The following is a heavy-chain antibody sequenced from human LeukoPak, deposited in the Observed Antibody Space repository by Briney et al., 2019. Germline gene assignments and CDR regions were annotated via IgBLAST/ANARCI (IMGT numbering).Heavy chain of an antibody. CDR1: GGSISSYY. Sequence: TSETLSLTCTVSGGSISSYYWSWIRQPPGKGLEWIGYIYYSGSTNYNPSLKSRVTISVDTSKNQFSLKLSSVTAADMALYYCARVYTSGWYHWFDPWGQGALVTVSS. D-gene: IGHD6-19*01. V-gene: IGHV4-59*12. CDR2: IYYSGST. CDR3: ARVYTSGWYHWFDP. J-gene: IGHJ5*02.